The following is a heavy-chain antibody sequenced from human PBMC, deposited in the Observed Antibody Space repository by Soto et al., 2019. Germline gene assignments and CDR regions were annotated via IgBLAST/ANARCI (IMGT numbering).Heavy chain of an antibody. CDR3: AIYALILGTMIVVVIMEDAFDI. CDR1: GFTFSSYA. J-gene: IGHJ3*02. D-gene: IGHD3-22*01. V-gene: IGHV3-23*01. CDR2: ISGSGGRT. Sequence: GGSLRLSCAASGFTFSSYAMSWDRQAPGKGMEWVSAISGSGGRTYYADSVKGRFTLSRDNSKNTLYLQMNSLRVEDTAVYYCAIYALILGTMIVVVIMEDAFDIWGQGTMVTVSS.